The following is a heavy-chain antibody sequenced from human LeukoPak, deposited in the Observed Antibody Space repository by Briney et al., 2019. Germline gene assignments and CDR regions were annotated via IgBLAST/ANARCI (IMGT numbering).Heavy chain of an antibody. V-gene: IGHV1-69*02. J-gene: IGHJ3*02. Sequence: GASVKVSCKAFGGTFSSYTISWVRQAPGQGLEWMGRIIPILGIANYAQKFQGRVTITADKSTSTAYMELSSLRSEDTAVYYCARYSSSSFAFDIWGQGTMVTVSS. D-gene: IGHD6-6*01. CDR1: GGTFSSYT. CDR2: IIPILGIA. CDR3: ARYSSSSFAFDI.